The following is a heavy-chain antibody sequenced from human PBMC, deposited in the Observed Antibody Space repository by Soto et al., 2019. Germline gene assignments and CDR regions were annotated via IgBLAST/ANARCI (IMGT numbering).Heavy chain of an antibody. CDR1: GGTFSSYA. CDR2: IIPIFGTA. CDR3: ARSCSSTSCYQHKHAFDI. J-gene: IGHJ3*02. D-gene: IGHD2-2*01. Sequence: SVKVSCKASGGTFSSYAISWVRQAPGQGLEWMGGIIPIFGTANYAQKFQGRVTITADESTSTAYMELSSLRSEDTAVYYCARSCSSTSCYQHKHAFDIWGQGTMVTV. V-gene: IGHV1-69*13.